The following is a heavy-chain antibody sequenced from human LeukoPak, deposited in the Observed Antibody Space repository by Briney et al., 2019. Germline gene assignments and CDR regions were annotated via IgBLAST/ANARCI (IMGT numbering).Heavy chain of an antibody. CDR2: IWYDGSNK. D-gene: IGHD6-13*01. CDR1: GSTFSSYG. V-gene: IGHV3-33*06. CDR3: AKAFIAAAGLFDY. Sequence: GGSLRLSCAASGSTFSSYGMHWVRQAPGKGLEWVAVIWYDGSNKYYADSVKGRFTISRDNSKNTLYLQMNSLRAEDTAVYYCAKAFIAAAGLFDYWGQGTLVTVSS. J-gene: IGHJ4*02.